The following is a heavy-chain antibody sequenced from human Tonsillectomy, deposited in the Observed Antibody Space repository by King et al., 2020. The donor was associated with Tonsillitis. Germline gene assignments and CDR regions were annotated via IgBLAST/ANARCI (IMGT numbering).Heavy chain of an antibody. D-gene: IGHD4-23*01. J-gene: IGHJ4*02. V-gene: IGHV3-23*04. CDR2: ISSRGDDI. Sequence: QLVQSGGGLVQPGGSLRLSCAASGFTFSSSAVSWVRQAPGRGLEWVSTISSRGDDIYYADSVKGRFTISRDNSKNTVSVQMNSLRADDTAVYYCAIGGNSDFDYWGQGTLVTVSS. CDR1: GFTFSSSA. CDR3: AIGGNSDFDY.